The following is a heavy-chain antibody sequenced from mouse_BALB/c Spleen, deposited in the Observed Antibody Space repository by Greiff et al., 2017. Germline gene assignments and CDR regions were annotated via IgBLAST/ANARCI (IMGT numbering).Heavy chain of an antibody. CDR2: ISSGGSYT. J-gene: IGHJ1*01. D-gene: IGHD1-1*01. CDR3: ARHDHYGSSPYWYFDV. V-gene: IGHV5-9-3*01. Sequence: DVKLVESGGGLVKPGGSLKLSCAASGFTFSSYAMSWVRQTPEKRLEWVATISSGGSYTYYPDSVKGRFTISRDNAKNTLYLQMSSLRSEDTAMYYCARHDHYGSSPYWYFDVWGAGTTVTVSS. CDR1: GFTFSSYA.